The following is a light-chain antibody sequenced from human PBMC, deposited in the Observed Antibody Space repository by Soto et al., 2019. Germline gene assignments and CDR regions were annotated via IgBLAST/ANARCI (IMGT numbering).Light chain of an antibody. CDR3: QQYGSSPRIT. CDR2: AAS. Sequence: DIQMTQSPSSLSASVGDRVTITCRASQSISSFLNWYQQKPGKAPKLLIYAASSLQSGVPSRFSGSGSGTDFTLIISSLQPEDFALYYCQQYGSSPRITFGQGTRLEIK. CDR1: QSISSF. J-gene: IGKJ5*01. V-gene: IGKV1-39*01.